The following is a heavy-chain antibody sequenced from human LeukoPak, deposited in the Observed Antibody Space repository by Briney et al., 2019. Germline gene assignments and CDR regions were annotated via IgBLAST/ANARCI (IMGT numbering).Heavy chain of an antibody. D-gene: IGHD3-22*01. CDR1: GFTFSSHW. Sequence: GGSLRLSCAASGFTFSSHWMTWVRQAPGKGLEWVANIKEDGTRKNYMDSVKGRFTISRDNAKNSLYLQMSGLRAEDTALYYCATPLDYYDSSGHYQGGDWGQGTLVTVSS. CDR3: ATPLDYYDSSGHYQGGD. J-gene: IGHJ4*02. CDR2: IKEDGTRK. V-gene: IGHV3-7*03.